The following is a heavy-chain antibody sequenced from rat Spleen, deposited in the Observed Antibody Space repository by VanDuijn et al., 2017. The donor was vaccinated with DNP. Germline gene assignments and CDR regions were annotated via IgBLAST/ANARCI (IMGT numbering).Heavy chain of an antibody. D-gene: IGHD1-11*01. Sequence: EVQLVGSGGGSVQSGRSLKLSCAASGFTFSDYNMAWVRQTPKKGLEWVATIISYGSRTYYRDSVKGRFTISRDNAKSTLYLQMDSLRSEDTATYYCARPLGYGGFAYWGQGTLVTVSS. CDR2: IISYGSRT. V-gene: IGHV5-7*01. CDR3: ARPLGYGGFAY. J-gene: IGHJ3*01. CDR1: GFTFSDYN.